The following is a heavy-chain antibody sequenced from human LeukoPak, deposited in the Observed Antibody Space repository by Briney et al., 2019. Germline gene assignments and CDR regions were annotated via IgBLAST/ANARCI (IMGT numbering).Heavy chain of an antibody. D-gene: IGHD6-13*01. V-gene: IGHV1-2*02. J-gene: IGHJ4*02. CDR1: GYTFTGYY. Sequence: ASVKVSCKASGYTFTGYYMHWVRQAPGQGLEWMGWINPNSGDTNYAQKFQGRVTMTRDTSISTAYMELSRLRSDDTAVYYCARDLSSSWTSYYFDYWGQGTLVTVSS. CDR3: ARDLSSSWTSYYFDY. CDR2: INPNSGDT.